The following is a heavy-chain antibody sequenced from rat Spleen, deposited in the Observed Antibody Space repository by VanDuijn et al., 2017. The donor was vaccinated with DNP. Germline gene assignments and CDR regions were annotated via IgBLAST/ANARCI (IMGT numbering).Heavy chain of an antibody. D-gene: IGHD1-11*01. CDR1: GFSLTSYG. CDR3: TRLGGRGWYFDF. V-gene: IGHV2S12*01. CDR2: ISSGGST. J-gene: IGHJ1*01. Sequence: QVQLKESGPGLVQPSQTLSLTCTVSGFSLTSYGVSWVRQPPGKGLEWIAAISSGGSTYYNSALKSRLSISRDTSKSQVFLKMNSLQTEDTAIYFCTRLGGRGWYFDFWGPGTMVTVSS.